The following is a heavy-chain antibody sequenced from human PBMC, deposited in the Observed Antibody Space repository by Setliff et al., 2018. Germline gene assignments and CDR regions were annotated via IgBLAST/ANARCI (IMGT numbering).Heavy chain of an antibody. V-gene: IGHV1-46*01. J-gene: IGHJ3*02. Sequence: GASVKVSCKASGYTFTSHYMHWVRQAPGLGLEWMGTINPSIGRTSYAQKFQGRVTMTRDTSTSTVYMDMSSLRSEDTAVYYCARDVLPYHYEGAFDIWGQGTMVAVS. CDR3: ARDVLPYHYEGAFDI. CDR1: GYTFTSHY. CDR2: INPSIGRT. D-gene: IGHD3-22*01.